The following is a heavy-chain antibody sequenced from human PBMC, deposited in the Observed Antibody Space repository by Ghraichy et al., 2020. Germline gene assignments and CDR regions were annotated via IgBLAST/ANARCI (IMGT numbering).Heavy chain of an antibody. CDR3: ARGASMSWGYYSDY. J-gene: IGHJ4*02. CDR1: GFTVSSNY. D-gene: IGHD2/OR15-2a*01. Sequence: GESLNISCAASGFTVSSNYMSWVRQAPGKGLEWVSVIYGGGSTNYADSVKGRFTISRDNSKNTVYLQMNSLRAEDTAVYYCARGASMSWGYYSDYWGQGTLVTVSS. CDR2: IYGGGST. V-gene: IGHV3-53*01.